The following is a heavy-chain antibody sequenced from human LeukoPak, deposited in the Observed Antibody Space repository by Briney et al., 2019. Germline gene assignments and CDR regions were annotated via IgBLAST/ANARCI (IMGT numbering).Heavy chain of an antibody. D-gene: IGHD3-16*02. CDR1: GFTFSSYG. CDR3: AREGLGELSLGY. V-gene: IGHV3-33*01. CDR2: IWYDGSNK. Sequence: GGSLRLSCAASGFTFSSYGMHRVRQAPGKGLEWVAVIWYDGSNKYYADSVKGRFTISRDNSKNTLYLQMNSLRAEDTAVYYCAREGLGELSLGYWGQGTLVTVSS. J-gene: IGHJ4*02.